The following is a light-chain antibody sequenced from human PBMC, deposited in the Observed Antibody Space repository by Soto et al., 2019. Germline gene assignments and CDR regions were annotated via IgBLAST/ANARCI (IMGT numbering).Light chain of an antibody. J-gene: IGKJ3*01. CDR3: HQSYSTPFT. V-gene: IGKV1-39*01. Sequence: DIQMTQSPSSLSASVGDRVTITCRASQSISSYLNWYQQKPGKAPKLLIYAASSLQSGVPSRFSGSGSGTDFTLTISRLQPEDFVTYYCHQSYSTPFTVGPGTKVDIQ. CDR1: QSISSY. CDR2: AAS.